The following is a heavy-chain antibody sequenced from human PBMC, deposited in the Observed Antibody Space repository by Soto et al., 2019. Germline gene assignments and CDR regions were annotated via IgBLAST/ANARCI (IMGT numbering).Heavy chain of an antibody. V-gene: IGHV3-11*01. CDR2: ISSSGSTI. Sequence: GGSLRLSCAASGFTFSDYYMSWIRQAPGKGLEWVSYISSSGSTIYYADSVKGRFTISRDNAKNSLYLQMNSLRAEDTAVYYCARAWRFLEWQGVYMDVWGKGTTVTVSS. D-gene: IGHD3-3*01. CDR3: ARAWRFLEWQGVYMDV. J-gene: IGHJ6*03. CDR1: GFTFSDYY.